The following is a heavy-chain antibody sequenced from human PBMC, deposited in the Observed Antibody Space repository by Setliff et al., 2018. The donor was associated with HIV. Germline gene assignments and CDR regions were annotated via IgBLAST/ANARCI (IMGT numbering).Heavy chain of an antibody. CDR1: GFPFSKYW. J-gene: IGHJ4*02. CDR3: ASARIPTGGTSTSFDY. V-gene: IGHV3-74*03. D-gene: IGHD1-1*01. CDR2: INRDGSST. Sequence: GGSLRLSCASSGFPFSKYWMHWVRQAPGKGLVWVSRINRDGSSTTYADSVKGRFNISRDNSKNTLYLQVSSLRPEDTALYYCASARIPTGGTSTSFDYWGRGTLVTVSS.